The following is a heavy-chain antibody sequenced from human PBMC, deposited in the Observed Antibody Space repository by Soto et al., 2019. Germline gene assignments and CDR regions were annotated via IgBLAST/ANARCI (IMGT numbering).Heavy chain of an antibody. CDR2: ISYDGSNK. D-gene: IGHD3-22*01. Sequence: GSLRLSCAASGFTFSSYGMHWVRQAPGKGLEWVAVISYDGSNKYYADSVKGRFTISRDNSKNTLYLQMNSLRAEDTAVYYCAKDREMIVVVTPCYFDYWGQGTLVTVSS. J-gene: IGHJ4*02. V-gene: IGHV3-30*18. CDR1: GFTFSSYG. CDR3: AKDREMIVVVTPCYFDY.